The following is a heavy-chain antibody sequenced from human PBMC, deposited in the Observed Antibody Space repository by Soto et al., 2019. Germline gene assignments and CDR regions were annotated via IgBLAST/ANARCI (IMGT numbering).Heavy chain of an antibody. V-gene: IGHV1-8*01. J-gene: IGHJ4*02. D-gene: IGHD3-3*01. Sequence: ADSGRVGCEGSCYRSPSYDIKWVRQATGQGLEWMGWMNPNSGNTGYAQKFQGRVTMTRNTSISTAYMELSSLRSEDTAVYYCARGSHLLRFLEWLLPRYYLDYWRPVTLVTVSS. CDR3: ARGSHLLRFLEWLLPRYYLDY. CDR2: MNPNSGNT. CDR1: CYRSPSYD.